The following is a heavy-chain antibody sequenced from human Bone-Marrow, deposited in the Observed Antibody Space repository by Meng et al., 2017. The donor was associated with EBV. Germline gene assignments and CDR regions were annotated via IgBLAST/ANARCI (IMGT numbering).Heavy chain of an antibody. CDR3: AKDREYYYGSGSFFDC. CDR1: GFTFSSYA. Sequence: EVQLLESGGGLVQPGGSLRLSCAASGFTFSSYAMSWVRQAPGKGLEWVSAISSSGYSTYYGDSVKGRFTISRDNSKNTLYLQMSSLRAEDTAVYYCAKDREYYYGSGSFFDCWGQGTLVTVSS. D-gene: IGHD3-10*01. J-gene: IGHJ4*02. V-gene: IGHV3-23*01. CDR2: ISSSGYST.